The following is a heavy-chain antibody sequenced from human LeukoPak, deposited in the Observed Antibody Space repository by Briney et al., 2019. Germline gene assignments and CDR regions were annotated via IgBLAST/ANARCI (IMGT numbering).Heavy chain of an antibody. CDR1: GGTSSSYA. Sequence: ASVKVSCKASGGTSSSYAISWVRQAPGQGLEWRGGIIPIFGTANYAQKSQGRVTITADESTSTAYMELSSLRSEDTAVYYCAILWFGERNTGVAFDIWGQGTMVTVSS. V-gene: IGHV1-69*13. CDR3: AILWFGERNTGVAFDI. CDR2: IIPIFGTA. J-gene: IGHJ3*02. D-gene: IGHD3-10*01.